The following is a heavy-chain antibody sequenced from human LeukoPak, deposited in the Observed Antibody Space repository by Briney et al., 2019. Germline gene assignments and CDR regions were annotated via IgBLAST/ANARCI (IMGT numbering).Heavy chain of an antibody. V-gene: IGHV1-18*01. J-gene: IGHJ4*02. CDR2: ISAYNGNT. CDR1: GYTFTSYG. CDR3: ARGYDILTGYFPTDY. D-gene: IGHD3-9*01. Sequence: ASVKVSCKASGYTFTSYGISWVRQAPGQRLEGMGWISAYNGNTNYAQKLQGRVTMTTDTSTSTAYMELRSLRSDDTAVYYCARGYDILTGYFPTDYWGQGTLVTVSS.